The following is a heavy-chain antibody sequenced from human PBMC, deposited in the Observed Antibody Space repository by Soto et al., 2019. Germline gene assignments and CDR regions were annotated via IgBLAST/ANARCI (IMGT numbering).Heavy chain of an antibody. D-gene: IGHD5-18*01. J-gene: IGHJ3*02. CDR1: GGSISSGGYS. CDR3: ARDFSVDTAMPTDNDAFDI. V-gene: IGHV4-30-2*01. Sequence: PSETLSLTCAVSGGSISSGGYSWSWIRQPPGKGLEWIGYIYHSGSTYYNPSLKSRVTISVDRSKNQFSLKLSSVTAADTAVYYCARDFSVDTAMPTDNDAFDIWGQGTMVTVSS. CDR2: IYHSGST.